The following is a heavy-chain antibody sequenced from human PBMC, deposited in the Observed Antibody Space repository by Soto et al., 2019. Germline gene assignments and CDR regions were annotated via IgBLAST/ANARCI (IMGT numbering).Heavy chain of an antibody. CDR3: ARGGSESDY. CDR1: GFTFSTYW. CDR2: IKQDGSEK. V-gene: IGHV3-7*01. Sequence: EVQLVESGGGLVQPGGSLSLSCAVSGFTFSTYWMPWVRQAPGKGLEWVANIKQDGSEKHYVDSVKGRFTISRDNAKNSLYLQMNSLRAEDTAVYFCARGGSESDYWGQGTLVTVSS. D-gene: IGHD3-10*01. J-gene: IGHJ4*02.